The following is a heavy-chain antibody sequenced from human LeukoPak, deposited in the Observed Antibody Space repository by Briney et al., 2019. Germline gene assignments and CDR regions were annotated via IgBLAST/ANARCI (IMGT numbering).Heavy chain of an antibody. J-gene: IGHJ4*02. Sequence: SETLSLTCTVSGYSISSGYYWGWIRQPPGKGLEWIGNIYHSGSTYYNPSLKSRVTISVDTSKNQFSLKLSSVTAADTAVYYCAGDPRPLTFGSGDDYWGQGTLVTVSS. CDR1: GYSISSGYY. CDR3: AGDPRPLTFGSGDDY. V-gene: IGHV4-38-2*02. CDR2: IYHSGST. D-gene: IGHD3-16*01.